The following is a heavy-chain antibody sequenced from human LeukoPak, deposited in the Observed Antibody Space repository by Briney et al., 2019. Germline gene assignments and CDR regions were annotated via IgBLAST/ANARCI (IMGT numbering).Heavy chain of an antibody. J-gene: IGHJ3*02. V-gene: IGHV3-48*04. CDR3: AREGALTVTKDAFDI. CDR1: GFTFNKNS. D-gene: IGHD4-17*01. Sequence: AGGSLRLSCAASGFTFNKNSMNWVRQAPGKGLEWVSYISSSSSTIYYADSVKGRFTISRDNAKNSLYLQMNSLRAEDTAVYYCAREGALTVTKDAFDIWGQGTMVTVSS. CDR2: ISSSSSTI.